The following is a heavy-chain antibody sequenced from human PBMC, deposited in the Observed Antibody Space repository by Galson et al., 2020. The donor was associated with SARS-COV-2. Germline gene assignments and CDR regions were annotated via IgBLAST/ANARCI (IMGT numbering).Heavy chain of an antibody. D-gene: IGHD2-21*01. CDR2: IYWDDDK. Sequence: SGPTLVKPTQTLTLTCTFSGFSLSTSGVGVGWIRQPPGKALEWLALIYWDDDKRYSPSLKSRLTITKDTSKNQVVLTMTNMDPVDTATYYCAHRLIASGDWGVAVSRADRGFDPWGQGTLVTVSS. CDR1: GFSLSTSGVG. J-gene: IGHJ5*02. V-gene: IGHV2-5*02. CDR3: AHRLIASGDWGVAVSRADRGFDP.